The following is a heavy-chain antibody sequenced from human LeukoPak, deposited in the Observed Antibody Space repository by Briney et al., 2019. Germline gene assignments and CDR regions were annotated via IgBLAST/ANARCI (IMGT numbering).Heavy chain of an antibody. CDR2: IIPIFGTA. V-gene: IGHV1-69*05. CDR3: ARAKPTVVTPSYFDY. J-gene: IGHJ4*02. Sequence: SVKVSCKASGGTFSSYAISWVRQAPGQGLEWMGGIIPIFGTANYAQKFQGRVTITTDESTSTAYMELSSLRSEDTAVYYCARAKPTVVTPSYFDYWAREPWPPSPQ. CDR1: GGTFSSYA. D-gene: IGHD4-23*01.